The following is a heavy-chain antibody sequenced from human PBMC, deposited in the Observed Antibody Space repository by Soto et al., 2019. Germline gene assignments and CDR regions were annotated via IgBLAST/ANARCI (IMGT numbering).Heavy chain of an antibody. Sequence: SVKVSCKASGGTFSSYATSWVRQAPGQGLEWMGGIIPIVGTANYAQKFQGRVTITADESTSTAYMELSSLRSEDTAVYYCARGDVLVAAATKLYMYYGMDVRREGSKVTV. D-gene: IGHD2-15*01. V-gene: IGHV1-69*13. CDR2: IIPIVGTA. CDR3: ARGDVLVAAATKLYMYYGMDV. CDR1: GGTFSSYA. J-gene: IGHJ6*01.